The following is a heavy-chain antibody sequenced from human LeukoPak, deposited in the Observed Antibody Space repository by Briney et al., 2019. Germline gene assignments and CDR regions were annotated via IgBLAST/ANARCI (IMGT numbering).Heavy chain of an antibody. Sequence: ASVKVSCKASGYTFTSYYMHWVRQAPGQGLEWMGIINPSGGSTSYAQKFQGRVTMTRDTSTSTVYMELSSLRSEDTAVYYCARLYYYDSSGYSIFDYWGQGTLVTVSS. V-gene: IGHV1-46*01. CDR3: ARLYYYDSSGYSIFDY. J-gene: IGHJ4*02. CDR2: INPSGGST. CDR1: GYTFTSYY. D-gene: IGHD3-22*01.